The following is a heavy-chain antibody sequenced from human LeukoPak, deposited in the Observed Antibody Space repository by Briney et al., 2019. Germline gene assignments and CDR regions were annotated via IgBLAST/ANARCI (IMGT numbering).Heavy chain of an antibody. CDR2: IYWNDDK. V-gene: IGHV2-5*01. CDR3: AHRMKGYSSGWNYFDY. CDR1: GFSLSTGGVG. Sequence: SGPTLVNPTQTLTLTCTFSGFSLSTGGVGVGWIRQPPGKALEWLALIYWNDDKRYSPSLKSRLTITKDTSKNQVVLTMTNMDPVDTATYYCAHRMKGYSSGWNYFDYWGQGTLVTVSS. J-gene: IGHJ4*02. D-gene: IGHD6-19*01.